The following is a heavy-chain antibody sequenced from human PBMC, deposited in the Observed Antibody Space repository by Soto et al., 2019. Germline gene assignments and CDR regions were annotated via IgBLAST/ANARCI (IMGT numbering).Heavy chain of an antibody. V-gene: IGHV4-31*03. J-gene: IGHJ3*02. CDR3: ARGYRRSWSVDALDI. CDR1: GGSISSGGYY. CDR2: IYYSGST. Sequence: QVQLQESGPGLVKPSQTLSLTCTVSGGSISSGGYYWSWIRQHPGQGLEWSGYIYYSGSTYYNPSRKRRVTLYVDTTKNQCSLKLSSVTAADTAVYFWARGYRRSWSVDALDIWVQGTIVTVS. D-gene: IGHD6-13*01.